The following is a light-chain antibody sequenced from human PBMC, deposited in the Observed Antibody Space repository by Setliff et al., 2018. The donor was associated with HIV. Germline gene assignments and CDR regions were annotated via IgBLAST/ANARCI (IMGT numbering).Light chain of an antibody. CDR2: DVN. CDR1: SSDVGGYNY. CDR3: SSYTSSSTLL. V-gene: IGLV2-14*03. Sequence: QSALTQPASVSGSPGQSITISCTGTSSDVGGYNYVSWYQLHPGKAPKLMIYDVNKRPSVVSNRFSGSKSDNTASLTISGLRAEDEADYYCSSYTSSSTLLFGGGTKVTVL. J-gene: IGLJ2*01.